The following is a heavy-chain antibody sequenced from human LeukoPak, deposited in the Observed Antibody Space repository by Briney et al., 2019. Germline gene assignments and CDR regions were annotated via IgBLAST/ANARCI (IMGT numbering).Heavy chain of an antibody. J-gene: IGHJ4*02. V-gene: IGHV4-31*03. CDR2: IYYSGST. Sequence: PSVTLSLTCTVSGGSISSGGYYWSWIRQHPGKGLEWIGYIYYSGSTYYNPSLKSRVTISVDTSKNQFSLKLSSVTAADTAVYYCARDRSGSSSSPTFDYWGQGTLVTVSS. CDR1: GGSISSGGYY. D-gene: IGHD6-6*01. CDR3: ARDRSGSSSSPTFDY.